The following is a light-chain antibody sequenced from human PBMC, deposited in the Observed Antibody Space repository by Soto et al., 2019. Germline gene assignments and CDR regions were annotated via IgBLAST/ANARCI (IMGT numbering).Light chain of an antibody. J-gene: IGLJ2*01. CDR1: SSDIGDYDY. CDR3: TSYSSGSTHLV. CDR2: DVN. Sequence: QSALTQPASVSGSPGQSITLSCIGTSSDIGDYDYVSWYQRHPGRAPQLIIFDVNNRPSGVSNRFSGSKSGNTASLTISGLQAEDEADYYCTSYSSGSTHLVFGTGTKLTVL. V-gene: IGLV2-14*01.